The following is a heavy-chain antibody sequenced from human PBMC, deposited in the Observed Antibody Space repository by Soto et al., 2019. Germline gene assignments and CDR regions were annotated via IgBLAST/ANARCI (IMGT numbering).Heavy chain of an antibody. D-gene: IGHD3-22*01. CDR2: ISWNSGSI. CDR3: AKVNYYDSSGYYGD. Sequence: GGSLRLSCAASGFTFADYAMHWVRQAPGKGLEWVSGISWNSGSIGYADSVKGRFTISRDNAKNSLYLQMNSLRAEDTALYYCAKVNYYDSSGYYGDWGQGTLVTVSS. J-gene: IGHJ4*02. CDR1: GFTFADYA. V-gene: IGHV3-9*01.